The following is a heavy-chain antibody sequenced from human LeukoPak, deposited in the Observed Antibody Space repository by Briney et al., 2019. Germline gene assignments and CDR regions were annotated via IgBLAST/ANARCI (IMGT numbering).Heavy chain of an antibody. CDR2: ISAYNGNT. CDR1: GYTFTSYG. V-gene: IGHV1-18*01. D-gene: IGHD1-26*01. J-gene: IGHJ4*02. Sequence: GASVKVSCKASGYTFTSYGISWVRQAPGQGLEWMGWISAYNGNTNYAQKLQGRVTMTTNTSTSTAYMELRSRRSDDTAVYYCARDPMGATQVDYWGQGTLVTVSS. CDR3: ARDPMGATQVDY.